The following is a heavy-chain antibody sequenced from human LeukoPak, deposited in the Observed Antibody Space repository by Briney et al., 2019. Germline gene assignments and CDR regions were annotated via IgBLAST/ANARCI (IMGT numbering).Heavy chain of an antibody. D-gene: IGHD3-3*01. J-gene: IGHJ5*02. CDR1: GYTFTSSA. CDR3: ARGQRFLEWLLP. V-gene: IGHV1-18*01. CDR2: INVYNGNT. Sequence: GASVKVSCKASGYTFTSSAMHWVRQAPGQGLEWMGWINVYNGNTNNAQKLQGRVTMTTDTSTSTAYMELRSLRSDDTAVYYCARGQRFLEWLLPWGQGTLVTVSS.